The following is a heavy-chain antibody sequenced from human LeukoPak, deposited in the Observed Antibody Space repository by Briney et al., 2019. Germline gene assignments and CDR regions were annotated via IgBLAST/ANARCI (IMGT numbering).Heavy chain of an antibody. Sequence: SQTLSLTCAISGDSVSSNSAAWHWIRQSPSRGLEWLGRTYYRSKWYNDYAVSVKSRITINPDTSKNQFSLQLNSLTPEDTAVYYCAKTSGSYADYWGQGTLVTVSS. D-gene: IGHD1-26*01. CDR3: AKTSGSYADY. CDR1: GDSVSSNSAA. CDR2: TYYRSKWYN. J-gene: IGHJ4*02. V-gene: IGHV6-1*01.